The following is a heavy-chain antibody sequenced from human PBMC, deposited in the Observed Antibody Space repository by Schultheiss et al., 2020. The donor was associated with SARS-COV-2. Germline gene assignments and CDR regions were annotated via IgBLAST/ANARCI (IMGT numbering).Heavy chain of an antibody. D-gene: IGHD1-26*01. J-gene: IGHJ5*02. CDR1: GGSISSYY. CDR2: IYTSGST. Sequence: GSLRLSCTVSGGSISSYYWSWIRQPPGKGLEWIGRIYTSGSTNYNPSLKSRVTMSVDTSKNQFSLKLSSVTAADTAVYYCARDLGSGSYAGGFDPWGQGTLVTVSS. CDR3: ARDLGSGSYAGGFDP. V-gene: IGHV4-4*07.